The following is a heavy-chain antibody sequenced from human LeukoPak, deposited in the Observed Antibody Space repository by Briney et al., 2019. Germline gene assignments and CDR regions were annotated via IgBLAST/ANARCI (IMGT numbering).Heavy chain of an antibody. CDR2: MSYDGSSE. CDR3: ARDSDYDILTGLDY. V-gene: IGHV3-30*04. D-gene: IGHD3-9*01. Sequence: GRSLRLSCAASGFTFSRFAVHWVRQAPGKGLEWVAVMSYDGSSEYYADSMKGRFTVSRDNSKNILYLQMNSLRAEDTAVYYCARDSDYDILTGLDYWGQGTLVTVSS. J-gene: IGHJ4*02. CDR1: GFTFSRFA.